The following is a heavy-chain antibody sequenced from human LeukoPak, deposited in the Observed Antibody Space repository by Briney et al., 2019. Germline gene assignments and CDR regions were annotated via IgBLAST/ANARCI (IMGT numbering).Heavy chain of an antibody. J-gene: IGHJ4*02. D-gene: IGHD7-27*01. V-gene: IGHV4-4*07. CDR3: ARENWVFDH. CDR1: GGSISSYY. Sequence: KPSETLSLTCTVSGGSISSYYWSWIRQPAGKGLEWIGSVYRSGTTYYDPSLKSRVTISVDTSKNQISLKVRSVTAADTAMYYCARENWVFDHWGQGILVTVSS. CDR2: VYRSGTT.